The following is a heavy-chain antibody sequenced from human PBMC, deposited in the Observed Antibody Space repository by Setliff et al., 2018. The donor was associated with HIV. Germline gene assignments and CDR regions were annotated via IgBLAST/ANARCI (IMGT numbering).Heavy chain of an antibody. Sequence: ASVKVSCKASGYIFTSNTIHWVRQAPGQRLQWMGCISGSGNTNIPQRFRGRVTMTRDTSINTAYMELSGLRSDDTAVYYCARQLSNSLESWGQGTPVTVSS. J-gene: IGHJ4*02. CDR2: ISGSGNT. CDR3: ARQLSNSLES. D-gene: IGHD1-1*01. CDR1: GYIFTSNT. V-gene: IGHV1-3*01.